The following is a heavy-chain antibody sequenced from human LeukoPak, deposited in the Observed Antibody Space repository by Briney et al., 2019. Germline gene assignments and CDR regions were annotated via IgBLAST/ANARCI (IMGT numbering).Heavy chain of an antibody. CDR3: ARHMTTDRDGSFDI. J-gene: IGHJ3*02. CDR1: GGSMTSYY. D-gene: IGHD4-11*01. CDR2: IYYSGST. Sequence: PSATLSLTCTVSGGSMTSYYWTWIRQPPGKGLEWIGYIYYSGSTNYNPSLKSRVTISVDTSKNQFSLKLSSVTAADTAVYYCARHMTTDRDGSFDIRGQGTMVTVSS. V-gene: IGHV4-59*08.